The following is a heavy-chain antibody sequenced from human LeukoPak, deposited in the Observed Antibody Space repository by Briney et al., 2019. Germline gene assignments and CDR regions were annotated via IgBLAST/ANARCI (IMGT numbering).Heavy chain of an antibody. J-gene: IGHJ6*02. V-gene: IGHV3-21*01. CDR1: GFTFSSYS. CDR3: ARGIAVAGTETYYYGMDV. CDR2: ISSSSSYI. D-gene: IGHD6-19*01. Sequence: GGSLRLSCAASGFTFSSYSMNWVRQAPGKGLEWVSSISSSSSYIYYADSVKGRFTISGDNAKTSLYLQMNSLRAEDTAVYYSARGIAVAGTETYYYGMDVWGQGTTVTVSS.